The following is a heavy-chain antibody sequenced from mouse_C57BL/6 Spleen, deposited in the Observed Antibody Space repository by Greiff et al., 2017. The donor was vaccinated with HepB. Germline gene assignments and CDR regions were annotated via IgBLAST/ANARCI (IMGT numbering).Heavy chain of an antibody. CDR1: GYTCTSFW. J-gene: IGHJ3*01. V-gene: IGHV1-53*01. CDR3: ARGDGPRFPY. Sequence: VQLQQPGTELGKPGASVKLSCKASGYTCTSFWMHWVKQRTGQGLEWIGNINPSNGGTNYNEKFKSKATLTVAKSSSTAYMQLSSLTSEDSAVYYCARGDGPRFPYWGQGTLVTVSA. CDR2: INPSNGGT. D-gene: IGHD2-3*01.